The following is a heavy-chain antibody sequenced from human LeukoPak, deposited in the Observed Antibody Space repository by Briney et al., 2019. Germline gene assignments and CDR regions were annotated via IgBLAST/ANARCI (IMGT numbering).Heavy chain of an antibody. D-gene: IGHD5-12*01. CDR1: GFTFSIYS. Sequence: LSGGSLRLSCAASGFTFSIYSMNWVRQAPGKGLEWVARLHADGNEKYFVHSVKGRFTVSRDNAKNSLYLQMNSLRVEDTAVYYCARGGYSFDYLGQGTLVTVSS. J-gene: IGHJ4*02. CDR2: LHADGNEK. CDR3: ARGGYSFDY. V-gene: IGHV3-7*01.